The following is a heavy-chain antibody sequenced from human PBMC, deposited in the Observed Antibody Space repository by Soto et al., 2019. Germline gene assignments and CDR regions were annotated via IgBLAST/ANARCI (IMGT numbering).Heavy chain of an antibody. J-gene: IGHJ4*02. CDR2: INHSGST. Sequence: PSETLSLTCAVYGESFSGYYWSWIRQPPGQGLEWIGEINHSGSTNYNPSLKSRVTISVDTSKKQFSLSLNSVTVADTAVYYCARAPWSSGSYYNFDSWGQGTLVTVSS. CDR3: ARAPWSSGSYYNFDS. D-gene: IGHD3-10*01. V-gene: IGHV4-34*01. CDR1: GESFSGYY.